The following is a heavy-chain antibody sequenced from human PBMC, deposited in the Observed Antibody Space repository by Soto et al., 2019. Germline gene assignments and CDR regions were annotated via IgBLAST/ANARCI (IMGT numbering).Heavy chain of an antibody. CDR3: ARFTGTASYSQGRLDV. D-gene: IGHD4-4*01. CDR2: IGFDGTKK. CDR1: GFRFSGHG. J-gene: IGHJ1*01. V-gene: IGHV3-33*01. Sequence: QMQLVESGGGVVQPGGSLRLSCAASGFRFSGHGMHWVRQAPGKGLEWLTFIGFDGTKKDYIDSVKGRFTISRDNSSNTLSRQMDILRAEVRAVYFCARFTGTASYSQGRLDVWGQGILVTVSS.